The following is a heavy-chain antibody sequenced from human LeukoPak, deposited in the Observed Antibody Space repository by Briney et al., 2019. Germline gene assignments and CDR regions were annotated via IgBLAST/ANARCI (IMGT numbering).Heavy chain of an antibody. CDR2: ISAYNGNT. CDR1: GYTFTICG. J-gene: IGHJ6*02. V-gene: IGHV1-18*01. CDR3: ARSSSSGWYGDYYYGMDV. Sequence: GASVTVSFTASGYTFTICGISWVRQAPGQGLEWMGWISAYNGNTNYAQKLQGRVTMTTDTSTSTAYMELRSLRSDDTAVYYCARSSSSGWYGDYYYGMDVWGQGTTVTVSS. D-gene: IGHD6-19*01.